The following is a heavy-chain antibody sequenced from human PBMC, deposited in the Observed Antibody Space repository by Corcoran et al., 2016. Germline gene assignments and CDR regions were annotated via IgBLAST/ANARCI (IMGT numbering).Heavy chain of an antibody. CDR1: GFTFTNSA. V-gene: IGHV1-58*01. CDR2: IIVCTGKT. CDR3: AAGSCGGGPCCYLDY. D-gene: IGHD2-15*01. Sequence: HIQVLQSGPEVQKPVTSVKVPCKPSGFTFTNSAVQWVRQVRGQHLEWIGWIIVCTGKTNHAQKFQNRVTITRTMSTSTAYMELSSLMSVDTAVYYCAAGSCGGGPCCYLDYWGQGALVTVAS. J-gene: IGHJ4*02.